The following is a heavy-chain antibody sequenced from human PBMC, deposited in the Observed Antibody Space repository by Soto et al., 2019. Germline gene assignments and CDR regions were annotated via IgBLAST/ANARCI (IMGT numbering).Heavy chain of an antibody. CDR1: GLSLSNAKVG. CDR2: IFSNDDK. J-gene: IGHJ5*01. Sequence: QVTLKESGPVLVKPTETLMLTCSVSGLSLSNAKVGVSWMRQPPGKALEWLAHIFSNDDKSYSTSLDRRLSISKDTYKSQVVLTMTNVDPVDSDTYYDALIKDCSITDSFLASFDPWGQGTLVTVSS. CDR3: ALIKDCSITDSFLASFDP. D-gene: IGHD2-2*01. V-gene: IGHV2-26*01.